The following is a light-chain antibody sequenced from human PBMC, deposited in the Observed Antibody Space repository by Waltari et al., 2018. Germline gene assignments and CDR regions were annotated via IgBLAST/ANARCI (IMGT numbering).Light chain of an antibody. CDR1: QSVSSRY. CDR2: GAS. Sequence: EIVLKQSSGTLSLSQGERATLSCRASQSVSSRYLAWYQQKPGQAPRLLIYGASSRATGIPDRFSGSGSGTDFTLTISRLEPEDFAVYYCQQYGSSPRFTFGPGTKVDIK. CDR3: QQYGSSPRFT. J-gene: IGKJ3*01. V-gene: IGKV3-20*01.